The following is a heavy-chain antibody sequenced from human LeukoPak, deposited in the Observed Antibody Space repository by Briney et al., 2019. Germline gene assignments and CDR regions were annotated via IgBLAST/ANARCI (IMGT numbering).Heavy chain of an antibody. D-gene: IGHD3-22*01. CDR2: IRSKAYGGTT. J-gene: IGHJ6*02. CDR3: TRGRDYYDSSGYYDPLLYGMDV. V-gene: IGHV3-49*03. Sequence: GGSLRLSCTASGSTFGDYGMSWFRQAPGKGLEWVGFIRSKAYGGTTEHAASVKGRFTISRDDSKSIAYLQMNSLETEDTAVYYCTRGRDYYDSSGYYDPLLYGMDVWGQGTTVSVSS. CDR1: GSTFGDYG.